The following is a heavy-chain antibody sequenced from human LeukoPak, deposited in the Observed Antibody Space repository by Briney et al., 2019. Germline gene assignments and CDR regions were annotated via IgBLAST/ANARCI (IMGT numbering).Heavy chain of an antibody. J-gene: IGHJ5*02. D-gene: IGHD3-3*01. CDR2: INPNSGGT. CDR3: ARDSSYDFWSGYWFDP. V-gene: IGHV1-2*02. Sequence: ASVKVSCKASGYTFTGYYMHWVRQAPGQGLEWMGWINPNSGGTNYAQKFQGRVTMTRDTSISTAYMELSRLRSDDTAVYHCARDSSYDFWSGYWFDPWGQGTLVTVSS. CDR1: GYTFTGYY.